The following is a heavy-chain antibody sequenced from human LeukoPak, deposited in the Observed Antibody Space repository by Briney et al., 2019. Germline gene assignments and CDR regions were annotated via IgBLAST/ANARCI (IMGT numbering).Heavy chain of an antibody. Sequence: ASVKVSCKASGYTFTSYYMHWVRQAPGQGLEWMGLINPSGSSTSYAQKFQGRLSLTRDMSTSTGYMELSSLRSEDTAVYYCARDNSVGDTAWWFDPWGQGTLVTVSS. J-gene: IGHJ5*02. CDR1: GYTFTSYY. D-gene: IGHD1-26*01. V-gene: IGHV1-46*01. CDR3: ARDNSVGDTAWWFDP. CDR2: INPSGSST.